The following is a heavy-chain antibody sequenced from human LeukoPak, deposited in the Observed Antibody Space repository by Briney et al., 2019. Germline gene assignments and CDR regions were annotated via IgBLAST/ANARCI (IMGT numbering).Heavy chain of an antibody. CDR2: IYYSGST. CDR3: ARRRSGSQGIRYYFDY. Sequence: PSETLSLTCTVSGGSISSGDYYWGWIRQPPGKGLEWIGSIYYSGSTYYNPSLKSRVTISVDTSKNQFSLKLSSVTAADTAVYYCARRRSGSQGIRYYFDYWGQGTLVTVSS. CDR1: GGSISSGDYY. V-gene: IGHV4-39*01. J-gene: IGHJ4*02. D-gene: IGHD1-26*01.